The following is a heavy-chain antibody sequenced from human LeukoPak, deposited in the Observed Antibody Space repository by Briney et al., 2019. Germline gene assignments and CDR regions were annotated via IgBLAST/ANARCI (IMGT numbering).Heavy chain of an antibody. CDR1: GFTFDDYA. CDR3: AKDMVTTVITGTLDY. V-gene: IGHV3-9*01. J-gene: IGHJ4*02. CDR2: ISWNSATI. D-gene: IGHD4-17*01. Sequence: GRSLRLSCAASGFTFDDYAMHWVRQAPGKGLEWVSGISWNSATIAYAGSVKGRFIISRDNAKDSLYLQMNSLRAEDTTLYYCAKDMVTTVITGTLDYWGQGALVTVSS.